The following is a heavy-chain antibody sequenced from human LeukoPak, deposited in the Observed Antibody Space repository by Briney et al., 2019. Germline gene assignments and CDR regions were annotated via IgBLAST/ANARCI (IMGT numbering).Heavy chain of an antibody. CDR3: ARDSAPYCSCGSCYSAF. D-gene: IGHD2-15*01. CDR1: GYTFTSYG. V-gene: IGHV1-18*01. Sequence: ASVTVCFTASGYTFTSYGISWVRQAPGQGLEWMGWISAYNGNTNYAQKLQGRVTMTTDTSTSTAYMELRSLRSDDTAVYYCARDSAPYCSCGSCYSAFWGQGTLVTVSS. CDR2: ISAYNGNT. J-gene: IGHJ4*02.